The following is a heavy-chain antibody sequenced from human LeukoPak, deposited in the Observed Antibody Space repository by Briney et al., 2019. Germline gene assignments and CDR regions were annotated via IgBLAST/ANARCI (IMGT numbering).Heavy chain of an antibody. CDR1: GGSISSYY. D-gene: IGHD1-26*01. V-gene: IGHV4-59*08. J-gene: IGHJ4*02. CDR2: IYYSGST. CDR3: ARARDRWAFDY. Sequence: SETLSLTCTVSGGSISSYYWSWIRQPPGKGLEWIGYIYYSGSTNYNPSLKSRVTISVDTSKNQFSLKLSSVTAADTAVYYCARARDRWAFDYWGQGTLVTVSS.